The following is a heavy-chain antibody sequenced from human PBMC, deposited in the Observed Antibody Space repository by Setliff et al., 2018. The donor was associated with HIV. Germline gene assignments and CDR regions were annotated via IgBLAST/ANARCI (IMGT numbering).Heavy chain of an antibody. Sequence: PGGSLRLSCAASGFTFRSYEMNWVRQAPGKGLEWVSYISSSGSTIYYADSVKGRFTISRDNAKNSLYLQMNSLRAEDTAVYYCARDSMGEIVVAGPDYFDYWGQGTLVTVSS. CDR3: ARDSMGEIVVAGPDYFDY. J-gene: IGHJ4*02. CDR2: ISSSGSTI. CDR1: GFTFRSYE. V-gene: IGHV3-48*03. D-gene: IGHD6-19*01.